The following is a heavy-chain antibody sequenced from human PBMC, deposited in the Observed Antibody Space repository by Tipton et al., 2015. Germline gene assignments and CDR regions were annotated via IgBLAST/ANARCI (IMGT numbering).Heavy chain of an antibody. V-gene: IGHV4-61*01. D-gene: IGHD2-15*01. CDR1: GGSVGSGNYN. Sequence: TLSLTCTVSGGSVGSGNYNWTWIRQPPGKGLEWIGYISNSGNTKYNPSLKSRVTISLDTSKNQFSLKLSSVTAADTAVYYCARGKGFRRYCSGGSCYSRPFGNWFDPWGQGTLVTVSS. CDR2: ISNSGNT. CDR3: ARGKGFRRYCSGGSCYSRPFGNWFDP. J-gene: IGHJ5*02.